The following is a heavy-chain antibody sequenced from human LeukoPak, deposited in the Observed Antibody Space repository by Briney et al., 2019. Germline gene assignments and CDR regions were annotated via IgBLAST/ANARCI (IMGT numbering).Heavy chain of an antibody. V-gene: IGHV1-18*01. D-gene: IGHD3-22*01. Sequence: GASVKVSCKASGYTFTSYGISWVRQAPGQGLEWMGWISAYNGNTNYAQKLQGRVTMTTDTSTSTAYMELRSLRSDDTAVYYCAREPNYYDSSGYYLHLDYWGQGTLVTVSS. CDR2: ISAYNGNT. J-gene: IGHJ4*02. CDR1: GYTFTSYG. CDR3: AREPNYYDSSGYYLHLDY.